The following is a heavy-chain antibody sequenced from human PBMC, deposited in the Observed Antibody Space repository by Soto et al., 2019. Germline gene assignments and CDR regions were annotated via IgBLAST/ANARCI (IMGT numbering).Heavy chain of an antibody. V-gene: IGHV3-30*18. CDR1: GITFSEYA. D-gene: IGHD5-12*01. CDR2: ISYDGRHK. CDR3: AKDLKTHKDLRGYSGYTTDY. Sequence: PGGSLRLSCAVYGITFSEYAIHWFRQAPGKGLEWVGVISYDGRHKYYGDSVKGRFTISRDNLMSTLFLQMNSLRTEDTAVYYCAKDLKTHKDLRGYSGYTTDYWGQGTMVTVSS. J-gene: IGHJ4*02.